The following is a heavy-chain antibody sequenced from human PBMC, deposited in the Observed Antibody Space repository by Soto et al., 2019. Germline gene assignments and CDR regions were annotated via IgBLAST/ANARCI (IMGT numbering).Heavy chain of an antibody. CDR1: GFTFNYFT. J-gene: IGHJ3*02. Sequence: EVQLVESGGGLVKPGESLRLSCAASGFTFNYFTMNWVRQAPGKGLEWVASISSSSSNRYSADSVRGRFTFSRDNANNSLYLQMNSLRVEYTAVYYCARLRSDAFDIWGKGTLVTVSS. CDR3: ARLRSDAFDI. CDR2: ISSSSSNR. V-gene: IGHV3-21*04. D-gene: IGHD4-17*01.